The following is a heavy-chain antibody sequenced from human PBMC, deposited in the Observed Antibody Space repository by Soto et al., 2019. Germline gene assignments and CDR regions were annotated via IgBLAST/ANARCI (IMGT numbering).Heavy chain of an antibody. D-gene: IGHD7-27*01. CDR3: ARHNVWALDV. Sequence: PGESLKISCEVSGYIFSNYWIGWVRQMPGKGLEWMAIVHPGNSETIYSPSFRGQVTISADKSISTAYLQWNSLQASDTAIYYCARHNVWALDVWGQGTTVTVSS. J-gene: IGHJ6*02. CDR1: GYIFSNYW. V-gene: IGHV5-51*01. CDR2: VHPGNSET.